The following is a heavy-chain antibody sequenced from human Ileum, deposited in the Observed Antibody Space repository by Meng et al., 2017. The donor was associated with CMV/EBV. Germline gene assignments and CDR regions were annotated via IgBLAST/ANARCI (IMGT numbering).Heavy chain of an antibody. Sequence: SLTCAVYGGSFSRYYWSWIRQPPGKGLEWIGEINQSGSTNYNPSLKSRVTISVDASKNQFSLNLSSMTAADTAVYYCATAGAATAHDYWGQGTLVTVSS. V-gene: IGHV4-34*01. CDR1: GGSFSRYY. J-gene: IGHJ4*02. CDR2: INQSGST. CDR3: ATAGAATAHDY. D-gene: IGHD6-13*01.